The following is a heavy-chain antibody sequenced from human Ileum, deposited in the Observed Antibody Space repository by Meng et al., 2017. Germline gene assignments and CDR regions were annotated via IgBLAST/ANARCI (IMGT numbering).Heavy chain of an antibody. J-gene: IGHJ4*02. Sequence: GESLKISCAGSGFTFSGPWMSWVRQAPGKGLEWVANIKEHGSETDYVDSVKGRFTISRDNAKNSLYLQMNSLRAEDTAVYYCARVGVHGDFDYWGQGTLVTVSS. CDR3: ARVGVHGDFDY. D-gene: IGHD3-3*01. V-gene: IGHV3-7*01. CDR2: IKEHGSET. CDR1: GFTFSGPW.